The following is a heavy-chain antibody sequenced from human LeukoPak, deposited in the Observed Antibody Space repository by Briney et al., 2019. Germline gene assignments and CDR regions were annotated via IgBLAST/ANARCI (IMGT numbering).Heavy chain of an antibody. CDR1: GFSLRNYW. CDR2: INGDGSNT. J-gene: IGHJ4*02. Sequence: GGSLRLSCAASGFSLRNYWMHWVRHAPGKGLVWVSHINGDGSNTVYADSVKGRFTISRDNAKNTLYLQINSLRAEDTAVYYCARGNYPSSFDSWGQGTLVTVSS. D-gene: IGHD5-24*01. CDR3: ARGNYPSSFDS. V-gene: IGHV3-74*01.